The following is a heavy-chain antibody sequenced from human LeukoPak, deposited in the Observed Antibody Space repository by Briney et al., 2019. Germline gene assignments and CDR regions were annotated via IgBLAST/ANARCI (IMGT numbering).Heavy chain of an antibody. V-gene: IGHV3-30*02. J-gene: IGHJ4*02. CDR3: AKDLLAGHYYDSSGYYPSFHF. Sequence: GGSLRLSCVASRFTFSSYGMHWVRQAPGKGLEWVAFIRYDGTNKYYVDSVKGRFTMSRDNSKNTLYLQTNSLRAEDTAVYYCAKDLLAGHYYDSSGYYPSFHFWGQGTLVTVSS. CDR1: RFTFSSYG. D-gene: IGHD3-22*01. CDR2: IRYDGTNK.